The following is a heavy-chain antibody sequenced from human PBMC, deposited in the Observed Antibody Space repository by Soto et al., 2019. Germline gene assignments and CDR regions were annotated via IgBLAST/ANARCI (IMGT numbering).Heavy chain of an antibody. CDR3: ARIMTISGVVRYSMDV. Sequence: SETLSLTCTVSGGPISSGGFYWSWIRQHPGKGLEWIAYIYYTGSTYYNPSLKSRVTMSVDTSKNQFSLKLSSVTAADTAVYYCARIMTISGVVRYSMDVWGKGTTVTVSS. D-gene: IGHD3-3*01. CDR1: GGPISSGGFY. CDR2: IYYTGST. V-gene: IGHV4-31*03. J-gene: IGHJ6*03.